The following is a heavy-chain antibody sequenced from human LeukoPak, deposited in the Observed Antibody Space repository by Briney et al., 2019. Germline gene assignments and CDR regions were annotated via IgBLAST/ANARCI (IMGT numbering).Heavy chain of an antibody. CDR2: IYYSGGT. CDR3: SSTIRGWYGVGDY. CDR1: GGSISSSSYY. J-gene: IGHJ4*02. D-gene: IGHD6-19*01. Sequence: SETLSLTCTVSGGSISSSSYYWGWIRQPPGKGLEWIGSIYYSGGTYYNPSLKSRVTISVDASKNQFSLNLNSVTAADTAVYYCSSTIRGWYGVGDYWGQGVLVTVSS. V-gene: IGHV4-39*01.